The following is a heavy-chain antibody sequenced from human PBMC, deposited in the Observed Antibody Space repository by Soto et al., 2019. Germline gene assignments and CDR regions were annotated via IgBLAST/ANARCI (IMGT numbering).Heavy chain of an antibody. J-gene: IGHJ5*02. V-gene: IGHV3-23*01. Sequence: EVQLLESGGDLVQPGGSLRLSCAASGFIFSNAVMSWVRQAPGKGLEWVSTISSGGSSIFYVDSVRGRFSISRDNSKNTLYLQMDSLRAEDTAVYYCAKQDYSTSSKCFDPWGQGTLVTVSS. D-gene: IGHD6-6*01. CDR1: GFIFSNAV. CDR2: ISSGGSSI. CDR3: AKQDYSTSSKCFDP.